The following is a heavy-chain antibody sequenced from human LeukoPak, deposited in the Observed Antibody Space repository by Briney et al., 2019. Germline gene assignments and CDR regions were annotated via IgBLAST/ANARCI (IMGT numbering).Heavy chain of an antibody. CDR2: IESNGHEK. J-gene: IGHJ4*02. D-gene: IGHD2-2*01. CDR1: GFTFSDYA. CDR3: ARGFTSWPQGPFHFDY. V-gene: IGHV3-30*02. Sequence: GGSLRLSCAVSGFTFSDYAMHWVRQAPGKGLEWVASIESNGHEKYSSDSLKGRFTISRDNSKNTLYLQMNTLRPEDTAVFYCARGFTSWPQGPFHFDYWGQGILITVSS.